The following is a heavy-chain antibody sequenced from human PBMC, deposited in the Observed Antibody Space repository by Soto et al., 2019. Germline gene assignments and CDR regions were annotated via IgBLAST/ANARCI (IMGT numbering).Heavy chain of an antibody. D-gene: IGHD5-12*01. J-gene: IGHJ4*02. Sequence: SETLSLTCTVSDGSISSSSYHWGWIRQPPGKGLEWIGSISYSGSTYYNPSLKSRVTISVDTSKNQFSLKLSSVTAADTAVYYCARHTYSGYDYLYGDIDYWGQGTLVTVSS. CDR3: ARHTYSGYDYLYGDIDY. CDR2: ISYSGST. CDR1: DGSISSSSYH. V-gene: IGHV4-39*01.